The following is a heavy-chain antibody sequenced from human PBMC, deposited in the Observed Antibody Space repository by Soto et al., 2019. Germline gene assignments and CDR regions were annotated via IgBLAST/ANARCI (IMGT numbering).Heavy chain of an antibody. CDR3: ARGGYCSSTSCYRSGMDV. J-gene: IGHJ6*02. CDR2: IIPIFGTA. V-gene: IGHV1-69*13. Sequence: ASVKVSCKASGGTFSSYAISWVRQAPGQGLEWMGGIIPIFGTANYAQKFQGRVTITADESTSTAYMELSSLRSEDTAVYYCARGGYCSSTSCYRSGMDVWGQGTTVTVSS. CDR1: GGTFSSYA. D-gene: IGHD2-2*01.